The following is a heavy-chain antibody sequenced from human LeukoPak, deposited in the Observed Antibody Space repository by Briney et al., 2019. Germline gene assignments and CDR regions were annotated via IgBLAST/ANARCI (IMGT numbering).Heavy chain of an antibody. CDR2: ISGSGGNT. Sequence: GGFLSLSCAASGFNFSSYAMSWLRQAPGKGLEWVSAISGSGGNTYYADSVKGRFTISRDNSKNTLYLQMNSLRAEDTAVYYCANLLVGAVTRENYWGQGTLDTVSS. D-gene: IGHD2-15*01. V-gene: IGHV3-23*01. CDR3: ANLLVGAVTRENY. CDR1: GFNFSSYA. J-gene: IGHJ4*02.